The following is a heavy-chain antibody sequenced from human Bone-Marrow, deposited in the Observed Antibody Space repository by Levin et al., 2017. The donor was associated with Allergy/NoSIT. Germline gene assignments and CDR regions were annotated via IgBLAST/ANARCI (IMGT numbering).Heavy chain of an antibody. CDR3: ASTLDDDAFDI. J-gene: IGHJ3*02. V-gene: IGHV4-38-2*01. Sequence: SETLSLTCAVSGYSISSGYYWGWIRQPPGKGLEWIGSIYHSGSTYYNPSLKSRVTISVDTSKNQFSLKLSSVTAADTAVYYCASTLDDDAFDIWGQGTMVTVSS. D-gene: IGHD1-1*01. CDR2: IYHSGST. CDR1: GYSISSGYY.